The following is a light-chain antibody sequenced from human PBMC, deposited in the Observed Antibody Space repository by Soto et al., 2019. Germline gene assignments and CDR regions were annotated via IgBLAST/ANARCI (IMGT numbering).Light chain of an antibody. CDR3: QQYTNTNNPWM. V-gene: IGKV1-5*01. J-gene: IGKJ1*01. CDR2: DAS. Sequence: IRVTQYPPTLSASVGDRVTITCRAIQTITTWMAWYQQIPGKASKLLVYDASTLQSGVATRFSGSGSGTEFTLIISGLQPEDSATYYCQQYTNTNNPWMFGQGTKVDIK. CDR1: QTITTW.